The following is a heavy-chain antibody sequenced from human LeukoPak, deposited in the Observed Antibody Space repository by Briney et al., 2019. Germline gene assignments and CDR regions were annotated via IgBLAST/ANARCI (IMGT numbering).Heavy chain of an antibody. V-gene: IGHV4-61*02. D-gene: IGHD3-10*01. J-gene: IGHJ6*03. CDR3: ARGNYYGSGSYSYYYYYMDV. CDR2: IYTSGST. Sequence: SETLSLTCTVSGGSISSGSYYWSWIRQPAGKGLEWIGRIYTSGSTNYNPSLKSRVTISVDTSKNQFSLKLSSVTAADTAVYYCARGNYYGSGSYSYYYYYMDVWGKGTTVTISS. CDR1: GGSISSGSYY.